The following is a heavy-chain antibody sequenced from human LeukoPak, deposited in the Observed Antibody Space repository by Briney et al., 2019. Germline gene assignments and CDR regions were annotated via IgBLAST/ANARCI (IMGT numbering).Heavy chain of an antibody. Sequence: SETLSLTCAVYGGSFSGYYWSWIRQPPGKGLEWIGEINHSGSTNYNPSLKSRVTISVDTSKNQFSLKLSSVTAADTAVYYCARGKIVVVVAALAFDIWGQGTMVTVSS. CDR1: GGSFSGYY. CDR3: ARGKIVVVVAALAFDI. CDR2: INHSGST. J-gene: IGHJ3*02. D-gene: IGHD2-15*01. V-gene: IGHV4-34*01.